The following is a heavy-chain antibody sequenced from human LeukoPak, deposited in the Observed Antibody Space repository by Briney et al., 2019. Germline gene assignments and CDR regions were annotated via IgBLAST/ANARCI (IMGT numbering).Heavy chain of an antibody. V-gene: IGHV1-2*02. CDR1: GYTFTGYY. Sequence: GASVKVSCKAPGYTFTGYYMHWVRQAPGQGLEWMGWINPNSGGTNYAQKFQGRVTMTRDTSISTAYMELSRLRSDDTAVYYCARDDNYYDSSGYYPYYYYYGMDVWGQGTTVTVSS. J-gene: IGHJ6*02. CDR2: INPNSGGT. CDR3: ARDDNYYDSSGYYPYYYYYGMDV. D-gene: IGHD3-22*01.